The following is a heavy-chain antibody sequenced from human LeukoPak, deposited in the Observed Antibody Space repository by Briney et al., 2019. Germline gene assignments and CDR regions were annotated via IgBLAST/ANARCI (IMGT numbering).Heavy chain of an antibody. CDR3: ARHGRGSRSPNAFDI. D-gene: IGHD3-10*01. CDR2: IYPDDSDI. Sequence: GESLKISCKGSGYSYTDYWIGWVRQMPGEGLQWMGIIYPDDSDIRYSPSFQGQVTISADKSIITAYLQWSSLKASDTAMYYCARHGRGSRSPNAFDIWGQGTMVSVSS. CDR1: GYSYTDYW. V-gene: IGHV5-51*01. J-gene: IGHJ3*02.